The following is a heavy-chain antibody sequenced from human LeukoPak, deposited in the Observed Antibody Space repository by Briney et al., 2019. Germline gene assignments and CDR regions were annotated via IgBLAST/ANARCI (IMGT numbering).Heavy chain of an antibody. V-gene: IGHV1-69*04. Sequence: SAEVSFKASGGTFSSYAISWVRQAPGQGLELMGRIIPILGIANYAQKFQGRVTINADKSTSTAYMELSSLRSEDTAVYYCARDRSGYDLEVDYWGQGTLVSVSS. J-gene: IGHJ4*02. CDR2: IIPILGIA. CDR3: ARDRSGYDLEVDY. D-gene: IGHD5-12*01. CDR1: GGTFSSYA.